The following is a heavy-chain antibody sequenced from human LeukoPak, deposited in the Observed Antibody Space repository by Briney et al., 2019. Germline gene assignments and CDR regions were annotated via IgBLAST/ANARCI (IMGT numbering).Heavy chain of an antibody. V-gene: IGHV4-59*01. J-gene: IGHJ4*02. CDR1: GGSISSYY. D-gene: IGHD3-10*01. Sequence: SETLSLTCTVSGGSISSYYWSWIRQPPGKGLEWIGYIYYSGSTNYNPSLKSRVTISVKTSKNQFSLKLSSVTAADTAVYYCARGKEVITMLRGLKPGYCFDYWGQGTLVTVSS. CDR3: ARGKEVITMLRGLKPGYCFDY. CDR2: IYYSGST.